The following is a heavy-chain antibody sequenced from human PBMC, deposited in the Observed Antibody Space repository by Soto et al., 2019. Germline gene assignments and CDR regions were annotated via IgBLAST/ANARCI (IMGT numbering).Heavy chain of an antibody. CDR1: GYTFTYYH. V-gene: IGHV1-46*01. CDR3: ARDGRFWSGIYYYYGMDV. J-gene: IGHJ6*02. CDR2: INPNGGDT. Sequence: GASVKVSCKASGYTFTYYHVHWVRQAPGQGLEWMGIINPNGGDTTYAQKFQGRVTMTRDTSTSTVYMEVSSLRSEDTALYYCARDGRFWSGIYYYYGMDVWGQGTTVTVSS. D-gene: IGHD3-3*01.